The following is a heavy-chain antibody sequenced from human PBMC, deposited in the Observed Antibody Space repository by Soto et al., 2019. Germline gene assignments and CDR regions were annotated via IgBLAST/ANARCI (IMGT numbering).Heavy chain of an antibody. CDR2: IYWNDDK. Sequence: SGPTLVNPTQTLTLTCTLSGFSLTTSGVSVGWIRQPPGKALEWLALIYWNDDKSYTPSLKSRLTITKDNSKNQVVLTMTNMDLVDTATYYCAYRLRYAAYWIDPWGQGTLVTVSP. CDR3: AYRLRYAAYWIDP. V-gene: IGHV2-5*01. D-gene: IGHD1-1*01. CDR1: GFSLTTSGVS. J-gene: IGHJ5*02.